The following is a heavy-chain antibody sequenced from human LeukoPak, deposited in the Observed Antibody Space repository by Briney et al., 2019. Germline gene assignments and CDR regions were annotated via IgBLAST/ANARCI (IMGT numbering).Heavy chain of an antibody. V-gene: IGHV1-46*01. CDR2: IHPSGGST. J-gene: IGHJ6*02. Sequence: XWMGIIHPSGGSTSYAQKFQGRVTMTRDTSTSTVYMELSSLRSEDTAVYYCARDWAVYGMDVWGQGTTVTVSS. CDR3: ARDWAVYGMDV. D-gene: IGHD3-16*01.